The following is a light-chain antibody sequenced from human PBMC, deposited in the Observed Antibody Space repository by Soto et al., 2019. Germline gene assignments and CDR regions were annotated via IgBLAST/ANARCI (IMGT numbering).Light chain of an antibody. V-gene: IGLV1-40*01. CDR3: QSYDCSLSGGV. Sequence: QSVLTQPPSVSGAPGQRVTISCTGSSSNIGTGYDIHWYQQVPGTAPKLLIYGNSNRPSGVPDRFSGSKSGTSASLAITGLQAEDEADSYCQSYDCSLSGGVFGTGTKLTVL. CDR2: GNS. CDR1: SSNIGTGYD. J-gene: IGLJ1*01.